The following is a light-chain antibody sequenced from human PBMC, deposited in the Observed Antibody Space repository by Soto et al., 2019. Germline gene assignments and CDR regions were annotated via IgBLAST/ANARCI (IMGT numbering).Light chain of an antibody. CDR2: EAT. J-gene: IGLJ1*01. V-gene: IGLV2-23*01. CDR3: CSYAGNSRT. CDR1: ISDVGSYNL. Sequence: QSALTQPASVSGSPGQSITISRTGSISDVGSYNLVSWYQHHPGKVPKVIIYEATKRPSGVSSRFSGSKSPNAASLTISGLQAEDEADYYCCSYAGNSRTFGSGTKLTVL.